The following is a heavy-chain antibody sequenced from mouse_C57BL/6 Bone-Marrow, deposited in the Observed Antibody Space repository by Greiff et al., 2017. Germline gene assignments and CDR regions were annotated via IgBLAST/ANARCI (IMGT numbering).Heavy chain of an antibody. V-gene: IGHV14-4*01. CDR2: IDPENGDT. Sequence: VQLQQSGAELVRPGASVKLSCTASGFNIKDDYMHWVKQRPEQGLEWIGWIDPENGDTEYASKFQGKGTITAETGSNTAYRQVGRLTSEDTAVYYCTTGYDWFAYWGQGTLVTVSA. D-gene: IGHD2-3*01. CDR1: GFNIKDDY. CDR3: TTGYDWFAY. J-gene: IGHJ3*01.